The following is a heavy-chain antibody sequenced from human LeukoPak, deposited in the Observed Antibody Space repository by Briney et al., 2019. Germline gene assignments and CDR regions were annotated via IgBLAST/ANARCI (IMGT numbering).Heavy chain of an antibody. V-gene: IGHV3-9*01. Sequence: GGSLRLSCAASGFTFDDYAMHWVRQAPGKGLEWVSGISWNSGSIGYADSVKGRFTISRDNAKNSLYLQMNSLRAEDTAVYYCAKGTARSAFDIWGQGTMVTVSS. J-gene: IGHJ3*02. CDR1: GFTFDDYA. CDR3: AKGTARSAFDI. D-gene: IGHD1-1*01. CDR2: ISWNSGSI.